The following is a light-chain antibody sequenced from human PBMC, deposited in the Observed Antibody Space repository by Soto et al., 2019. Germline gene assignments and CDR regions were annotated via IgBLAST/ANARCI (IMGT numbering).Light chain of an antibody. Sequence: DIQMTQSPSTLSASIGDRVTITCRASQNINNWIAWYQQKPGKAPKFLIYDASTLESGVPSRLSGSGLGTEFSLTISSLQPDDFGSYYCQHMRTFGQGTKVDIK. V-gene: IGKV1-5*01. J-gene: IGKJ1*01. CDR1: QNINNW. CDR3: QHMRT. CDR2: DAS.